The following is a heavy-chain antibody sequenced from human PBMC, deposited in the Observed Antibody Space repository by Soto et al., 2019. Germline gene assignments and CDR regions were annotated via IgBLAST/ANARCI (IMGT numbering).Heavy chain of an antibody. J-gene: IGHJ5*02. D-gene: IGHD4-17*01. CDR1: GFTFSSYA. V-gene: IGHV3-23*01. Sequence: GGSLRLSCAASGFTFSSYAMSWVRQAPGKGLEWVSAISGSGGSTYYADSVKGRFTISRDNSKNTLYLQMNSLRAEATAVYYCAKDLHDYPENWFDPWGQGTLVTVSS. CDR2: ISGSGGST. CDR3: AKDLHDYPENWFDP.